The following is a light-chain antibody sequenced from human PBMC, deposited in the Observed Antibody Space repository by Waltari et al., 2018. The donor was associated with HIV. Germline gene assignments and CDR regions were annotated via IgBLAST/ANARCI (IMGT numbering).Light chain of an antibody. CDR1: QGISGR. J-gene: IGKJ3*01. Sequence: DIQLTQSPKSVSASVGERVTITCRASQGISGRLGWYQQKPGKAPKFLIDATSSLQSGVPSRFSGGGSGTDFTLTISRLQPEDVATYYCHQASSFPFTFGPVTKVDVK. CDR3: HQASSFPFT. CDR2: ATS. V-gene: IGKV1-12*01.